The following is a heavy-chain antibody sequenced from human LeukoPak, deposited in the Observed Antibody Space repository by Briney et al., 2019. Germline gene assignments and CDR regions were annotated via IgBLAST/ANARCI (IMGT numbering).Heavy chain of an antibody. CDR1: GFTFTTCA. V-gene: IGHV3-23*01. J-gene: IGHJ4*02. CDR2: ISGSGGRT. CDR3: AKIIIGSTWQLDH. D-gene: IGHD6-13*01. Sequence: PGGSLRLSCAASGFTFTTCAMNWVRQAPGKGLEWVSGISGSGGRTYYADSMKGRLTISRDNSKNTLYLQMSSLRVEDTAVYYCAKIIIGSTWQLDHWGQGTLVTVSS.